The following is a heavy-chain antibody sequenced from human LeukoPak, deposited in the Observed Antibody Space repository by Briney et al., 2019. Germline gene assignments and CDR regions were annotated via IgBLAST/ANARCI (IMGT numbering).Heavy chain of an antibody. V-gene: IGHV4-31*03. Sequence: SETLSLTCTVSGGSISSGGYYWSWIRQHPGKGLEWIGYIYYSGSTYYNPSLKSRVTISVDTSKNQFSLKLSSVTAADTAVYYCARSDRRQQLDLFDYWGQGTLVTVSS. D-gene: IGHD6-13*01. CDR1: GGSISSGGYY. J-gene: IGHJ4*02. CDR3: ARSDRRQQLDLFDY. CDR2: IYYSGST.